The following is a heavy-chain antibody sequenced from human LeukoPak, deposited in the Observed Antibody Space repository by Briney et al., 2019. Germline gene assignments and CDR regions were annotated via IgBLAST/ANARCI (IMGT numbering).Heavy chain of an antibody. CDR3: ARDLGWLDGSGSYAAFDI. CDR1: GGSISSSSYY. V-gene: IGHV4-39*07. Sequence: SETLSLTCTVSGGSISSSSYYWGWIRQPPGTGLEWIGSIYYSGSTYYNPSLKSRVTISVDTSKNQFSLKLSSVTAADTAVYYCARDLGWLDGSGSYAAFDIWGQGTMVTVSS. J-gene: IGHJ3*02. CDR2: IYYSGST. D-gene: IGHD3-10*01.